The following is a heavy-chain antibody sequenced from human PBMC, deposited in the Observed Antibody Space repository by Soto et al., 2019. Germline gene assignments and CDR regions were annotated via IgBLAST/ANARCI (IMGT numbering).Heavy chain of an antibody. CDR3: ARGSYFEY. V-gene: IGHV3-30-3*01. J-gene: IGHJ4*02. CDR1: GFTFSSYA. CDR2: ISYDGSNK. Sequence: QVQLVESGGGVVQPGRSLRLSCAASGFTFSSYAMHWVRQAPGKGLEWVAVISYDGSNKYYADSVKGRFTISRDNSKNTLYLQMNSLRAEDTAVYYCARGSYFEYWGQGTLVTVSS.